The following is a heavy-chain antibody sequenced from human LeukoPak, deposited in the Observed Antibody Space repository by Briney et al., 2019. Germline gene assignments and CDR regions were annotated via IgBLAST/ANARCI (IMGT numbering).Heavy chain of an antibody. D-gene: IGHD3-16*01. CDR2: INHSGST. V-gene: IGHV4-34*01. Sequence: SETLSLTCAVYGGSFSGYYWSWIRQPPGKGLEWIGEINHSGSTNYNPSLKSRVTISVDTSKNQFSLKLSSVTAADTAVYYCAGVNLGSWFDPWGQGTLVTVSS. CDR3: AGVNLGSWFDP. CDR1: GGSFSGYY. J-gene: IGHJ5*02.